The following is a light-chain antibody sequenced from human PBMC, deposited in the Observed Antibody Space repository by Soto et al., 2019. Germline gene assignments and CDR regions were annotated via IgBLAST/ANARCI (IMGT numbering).Light chain of an antibody. CDR3: STSAGGSTSL. J-gene: IGLJ1*01. Sequence: QSVVTQPASLSRSPGQSITISCPGTSSDVGSYSLLSWYQHHPGKAPKLIIYEDIKGPSGVSNRFSGSKSGNTASLRISGLQAEDEAVYYCSTSAGGSTSLFGTGTKVTVL. V-gene: IGLV2-23*01. CDR1: SSDVGSYSL. CDR2: EDI.